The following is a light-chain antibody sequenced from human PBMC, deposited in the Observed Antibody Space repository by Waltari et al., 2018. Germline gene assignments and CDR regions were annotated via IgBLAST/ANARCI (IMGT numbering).Light chain of an antibody. J-gene: IGLJ3*02. V-gene: IGLV4-69*01. Sequence: QQPGKGPRFLMKVNSDGSHRKGDDIPDRFSGSGSGPERYRTISSLQSEDEADYYCETGGHGTWVFGGGTKLTVL. CDR3: ETGGHGTWV. CDR2: VNSDGSH.